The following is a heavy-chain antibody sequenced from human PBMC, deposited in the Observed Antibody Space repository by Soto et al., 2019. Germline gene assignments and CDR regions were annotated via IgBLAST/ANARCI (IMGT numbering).Heavy chain of an antibody. CDR2: ISYDGSNK. Sequence: GGSLRLSCEASGFTFSSYAMHWVRQAPGKGLEWVAVISYDGSNKYYADSVKGRFTISRDNSKNTLYLQMNSLRAEDTAVYYCAREWRIGDYDFWSGYYDAFDIWGQGTMVTVSS. D-gene: IGHD3-3*01. CDR3: AREWRIGDYDFWSGYYDAFDI. J-gene: IGHJ3*02. V-gene: IGHV3-30*04. CDR1: GFTFSSYA.